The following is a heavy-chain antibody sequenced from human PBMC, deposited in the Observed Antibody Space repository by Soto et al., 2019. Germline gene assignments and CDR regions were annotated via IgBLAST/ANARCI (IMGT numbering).Heavy chain of an antibody. J-gene: IGHJ4*02. CDR1: GFTFSSYA. D-gene: IGHD6-13*01. Sequence: EVQLLESGGGLVQPGGSLRLSCAASGFTFSSYAMSWVRQAPGKGLEWVLAVSSSGGSTYYADSVQGRFTISSDNSKNTLYLQMNSLRAEDTAVYYCAKYSTSWRGGQFDYWGQGTLVTVSS. CDR3: AKYSTSWRGGQFDY. V-gene: IGHV3-23*01. CDR2: VSSSGGST.